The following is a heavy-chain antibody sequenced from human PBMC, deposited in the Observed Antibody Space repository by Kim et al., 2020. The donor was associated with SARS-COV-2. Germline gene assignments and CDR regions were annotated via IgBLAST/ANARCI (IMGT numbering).Heavy chain of an antibody. V-gene: IGHV3-49*02. CDR3: SREKGEPLSYFDY. J-gene: IGHJ4*02. Sequence: EYAASVKGRFTISSDDSKSIAYLHMNSLKTEDAAEYYCSREKGEPLSYFDYWGQGILVTVSS. D-gene: IGHD1-1*01.